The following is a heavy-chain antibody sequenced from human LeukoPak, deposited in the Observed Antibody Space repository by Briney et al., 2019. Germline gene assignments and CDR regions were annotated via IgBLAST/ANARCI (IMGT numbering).Heavy chain of an antibody. V-gene: IGHV3-7*01. CDR1: GFTFSNYW. CDR2: INQDGSEK. CDR3: ARDNGGDFAFDI. J-gene: IGHJ3*02. Sequence: GGSLRLSCAASGFTFSNYWMSWVRQAPGKGLEWVASINQDGSEKCYVDSVKGRFTISRDNAKNSLYLQMNSLRAEDTAVYYCARDNGGDFAFDIWGQGTMVTVSS. D-gene: IGHD3-10*01.